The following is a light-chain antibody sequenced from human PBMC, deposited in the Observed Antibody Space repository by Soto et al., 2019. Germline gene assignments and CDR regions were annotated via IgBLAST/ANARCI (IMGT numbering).Light chain of an antibody. Sequence: QSVLTQPPSVSGAPGQRVTISCTGSSSNIGAGYGVHWYQQLPGTAPKLLINANSNRPSGVPDRFSGSKSGTSASLAITGLQAEDEADYYCQSYDSSLNYVFGTGTKVTVL. J-gene: IGLJ1*01. CDR3: QSYDSSLNYV. CDR1: SSNIGAGYG. CDR2: ANS. V-gene: IGLV1-40*01.